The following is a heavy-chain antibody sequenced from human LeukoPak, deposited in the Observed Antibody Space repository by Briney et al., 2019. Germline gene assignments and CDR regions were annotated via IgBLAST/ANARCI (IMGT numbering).Heavy chain of an antibody. V-gene: IGHV5-51*01. Sequence: GESLKISCKGSGYSFTSYWIGWVRQMSGKGLEWMGIIYPGDSDTRYSPSFQGQVTISADKSISTAYLQWSSLKASDTAMYYCARHSYYDDFTGRYYYYGMDVWGQGTTVTVSS. CDR3: ARHSYYDDFTGRYYYYGMDV. CDR2: IYPGDSDT. J-gene: IGHJ6*02. CDR1: GYSFTSYW. D-gene: IGHD3-9*01.